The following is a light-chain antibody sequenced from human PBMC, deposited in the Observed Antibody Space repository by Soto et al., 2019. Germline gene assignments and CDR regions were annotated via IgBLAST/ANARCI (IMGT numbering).Light chain of an antibody. CDR1: QSVSSNY. CDR2: GAS. V-gene: IGKV3-20*01. CDR3: QQYGSSPTCT. Sequence: ESVLTQSPGTLSLSPGERATLSCRASQSVSSNYLAWYQQKPGQAPRLLIYGASTRATGIPDRFSGSGSGTDFTLTISRLEPEDSAVYYCQQYGSSPTCTFGQGTKVDIK. J-gene: IGKJ1*01.